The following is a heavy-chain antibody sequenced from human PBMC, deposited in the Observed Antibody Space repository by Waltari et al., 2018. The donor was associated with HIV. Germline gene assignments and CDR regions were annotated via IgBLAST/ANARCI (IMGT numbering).Heavy chain of an antibody. D-gene: IGHD4-17*01. CDR3: ARAPMTTVTSRGFDI. V-gene: IGHV1-18*01. J-gene: IGHJ3*02. CDR2: ISVYNDNT. Sequence: QVQLVQSGAEVKKPGDSLKVSCKASGYSFTRYGISWVRQAPGQGLEWIGWISVYNDNTKYAQKIQDRLNMTTDSPTSTAYMELRSLRSDDTAVYYCARAPMTTVTSRGFDIWGQGTMVIVSS. CDR1: GYSFTRYG.